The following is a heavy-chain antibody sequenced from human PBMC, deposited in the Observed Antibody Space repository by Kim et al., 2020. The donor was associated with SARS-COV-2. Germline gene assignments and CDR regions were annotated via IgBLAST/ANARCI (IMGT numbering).Heavy chain of an antibody. J-gene: IGHJ5*02. CDR2: IYHSGST. D-gene: IGHD3-3*01. CDR3: ARDRGAQRITIFGVVQKDNNWFDP. CDR1: GGSISSSNW. V-gene: IGHV4-4*02. Sequence: SETLSLTCAVSGGSISSSNWWSWVRQPPGKGLEWIGEIYHSGSTNYNPSLKSRVTISVDKSKNQFSLKLSSVTAADTAVYYCARDRGAQRITIFGVVQKDNNWFDPWGQGTLVAVSS.